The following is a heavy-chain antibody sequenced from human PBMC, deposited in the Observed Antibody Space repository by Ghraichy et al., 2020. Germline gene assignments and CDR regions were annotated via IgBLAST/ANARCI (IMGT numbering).Heavy chain of an antibody. CDR2: ISSSTGYT. J-gene: IGHJ4*02. V-gene: IGHV3-21*01. Sequence: RGSLRLSCAASGFTFSSYSMNWVRQAPGKGLEWVSSISSSTGYTYYADSVKGRFTISRDNANNSLSLQMNSLRTEDTAVYYCASDPPAAYWGQGTLVTVSS. CDR3: ASDPPAAY. CDR1: GFTFSSYS.